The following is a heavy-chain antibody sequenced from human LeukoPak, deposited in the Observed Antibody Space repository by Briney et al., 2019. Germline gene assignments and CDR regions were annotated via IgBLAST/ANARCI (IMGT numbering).Heavy chain of an antibody. Sequence: ASVKVSCKASGYTFTSYYMHWVRQAPGQGLEWMGKINPSGGITSYAQKFQGRVTMTRDTSTSTVYMELSSLRSEDTAVYYCARGRRLRYFDLVGVVDAFDIWGQGTMVTVSS. J-gene: IGHJ3*02. D-gene: IGHD3-9*01. CDR1: GYTFTSYY. CDR2: INPSGGIT. V-gene: IGHV1-46*01. CDR3: ARGRRLRYFDLVGVVDAFDI.